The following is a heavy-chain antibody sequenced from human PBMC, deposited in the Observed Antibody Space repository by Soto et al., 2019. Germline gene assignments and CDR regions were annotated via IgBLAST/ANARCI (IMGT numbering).Heavy chain of an antibody. Sequence: EVQLVESGGGLVQPGGSLRLSCAASGFTVSGNYVTWVRQAPGQGLEWVSVIYTDDHIYYADSVTGRFTISSDNSKNTFYLQMNRLRVEDTAVYYCATELIAKYGMDVWGQGTTVTVSS. CDR1: GFTVSGNY. CDR3: ATELIAKYGMDV. V-gene: IGHV3-53*01. J-gene: IGHJ6*02. D-gene: IGHD2-21*01. CDR2: IYTDDHI.